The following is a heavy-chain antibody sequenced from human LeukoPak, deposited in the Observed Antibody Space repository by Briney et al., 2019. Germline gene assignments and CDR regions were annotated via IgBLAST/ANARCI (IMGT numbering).Heavy chain of an antibody. D-gene: IGHD2-15*01. CDR1: GFTFSDSA. V-gene: IGHV3-23*01. CDR2: ISHSGANT. CDR3: AKDIEAST. J-gene: IGHJ4*02. Sequence: GGSLRLSCAASGFTFSDSAMDWVCQAPGKGLEWVSLISHSGANTFYADSVKGRFSVSRDNSKNTMYLQMNSLRAEDTAVYYCAKDIEASTWGQGTLVAVSS.